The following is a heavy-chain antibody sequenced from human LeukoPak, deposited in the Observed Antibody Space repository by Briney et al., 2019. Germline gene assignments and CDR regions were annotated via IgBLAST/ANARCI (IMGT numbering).Heavy chain of an antibody. J-gene: IGHJ4*02. D-gene: IGHD3-10*01. CDR2: ISSSSSTI. CDR3: ASRYGSGRQHPFDY. V-gene: IGHV3-48*04. Sequence: PGGSLSLSCAASGFAFSTYSIDWVRQAPGKGLEWLSYISSSSSTIYYADSVKGRFTVSRDNAENLVYLQMNSLGAEDTAVYYCASRYGSGRQHPFDYWGQGTLVTVSS. CDR1: GFAFSTYS.